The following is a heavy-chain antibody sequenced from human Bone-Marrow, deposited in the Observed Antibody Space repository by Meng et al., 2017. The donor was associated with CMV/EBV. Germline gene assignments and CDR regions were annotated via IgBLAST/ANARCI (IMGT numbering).Heavy chain of an antibody. Sequence: GESLKISCAASGFTFSSYAMHWVRQAPGKGPECVSVIYSGGGTTFYADSVKGRFTISRDNSKNTLYLQMSSLRAEDTAVYYCAKLQVTELFDSWGQGALVTVSS. J-gene: IGHJ4*02. CDR2: IYSGGGTT. V-gene: IGHV3-23*03. CDR1: GFTFSSYA. D-gene: IGHD1-14*01. CDR3: AKLQVTELFDS.